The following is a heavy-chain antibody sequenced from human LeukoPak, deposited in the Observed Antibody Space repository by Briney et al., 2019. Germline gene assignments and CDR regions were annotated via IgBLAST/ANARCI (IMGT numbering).Heavy chain of an antibody. D-gene: IGHD3-22*01. CDR1: GYTFTSYY. CDR3: ARDPHDDSSGYLFDY. Sequence: GASVKVSCKASGYTFTSYYMHWVRQAPGQGLEWMGIINPSGGSTSYAQKFQGRVTMTRGTSTSTVYMELSSLRSEDTAVYYCARDPHDDSSGYLFDYWGQGTLVTVSS. CDR2: INPSGGST. J-gene: IGHJ4*02. V-gene: IGHV1-46*01.